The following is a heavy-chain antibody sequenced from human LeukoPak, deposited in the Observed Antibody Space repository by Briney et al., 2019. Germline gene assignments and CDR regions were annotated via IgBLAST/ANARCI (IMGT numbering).Heavy chain of an antibody. CDR2: IYGDGRI. CDR1: GFTVTSNY. Sequence: PGGSLRLSCAASGFTVTSNYMSRVRQAPGKGLEWVSVIYGDGRIHYADSVKGRFTISRDDSKNTLYLQMNSLRAEDTAVYYCARESGYSYGLAGFFDYWGQGTLVTVSS. J-gene: IGHJ4*02. CDR3: ARESGYSYGLAGFFDY. V-gene: IGHV3-53*01. D-gene: IGHD5-18*01.